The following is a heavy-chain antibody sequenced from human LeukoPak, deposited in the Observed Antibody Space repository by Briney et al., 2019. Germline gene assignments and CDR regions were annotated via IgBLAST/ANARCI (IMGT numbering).Heavy chain of an antibody. V-gene: IGHV3-49*04. Sequence: GGSLRLSCTASGFTFGDYVMSWVRQAPGKGLEWVGFIRSKAYGGTTKNAASVRGRFTISRDDSRSIAYLQMNSLKTEDTAVYYCTRRYNYDSSGYYYVRDAFDIWGQGTMVTVSS. CDR2: IRSKAYGGTT. CDR3: TRRYNYDSSGYYYVRDAFDI. D-gene: IGHD3-22*01. J-gene: IGHJ3*02. CDR1: GFTFGDYV.